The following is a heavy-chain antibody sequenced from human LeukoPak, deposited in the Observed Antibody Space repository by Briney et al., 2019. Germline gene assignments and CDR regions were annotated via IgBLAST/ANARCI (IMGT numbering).Heavy chain of an antibody. Sequence: GGSLRLSCAASGFTFNTYEMNWVRQAPGKGLEWISYVSANGDTIYYADSVKGRFTISRDNAKNSLYLQMNSLRAEDTAVYYCARAPASWVPDPWGQGTLVTVSS. CDR2: VSANGDTI. V-gene: IGHV3-48*03. CDR3: ARAPASWVPDP. D-gene: IGHD3-10*01. CDR1: GFTFNTYE. J-gene: IGHJ5*02.